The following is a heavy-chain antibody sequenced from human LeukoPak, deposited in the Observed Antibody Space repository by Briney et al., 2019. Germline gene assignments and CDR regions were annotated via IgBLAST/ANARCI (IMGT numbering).Heavy chain of an antibody. D-gene: IGHD3-10*01. CDR2: IYHRSKWYN. J-gene: IGHJ3*01. CDR3: ARGGLVRGSLNSLTGFDF. V-gene: IGHV6-1*01. Sequence: SQTLSLTCDISGDSVSSGSGGWNWIRQSPSRGREWLGRIYHRSKWYNDGAVSVKGRISINPDTAKNQFSLHLNSVTPDDTALYYCARGGLVRGSLNSLTGFDFWGQGTMVTVSS. CDR1: GDSVSSGSGG.